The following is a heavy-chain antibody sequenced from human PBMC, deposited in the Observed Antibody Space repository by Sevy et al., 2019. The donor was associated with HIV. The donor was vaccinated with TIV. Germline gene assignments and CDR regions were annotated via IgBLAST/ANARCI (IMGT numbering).Heavy chain of an antibody. CDR3: AKRYCSTITCYDDDFWNPYYFYGLDV. V-gene: IGHV3-23*01. D-gene: IGHD2-2*01. CDR1: GFILSNYH. Sequence: GGSLRLSCAASGFILSNYHMSWVRHSPGKGLEWVSDISTGGTTTYYADSVEGRFTISRDNSKNTVSLQMNSLGAEDTAIYYCAKRYCSTITCYDDDFWNPYYFYGLDVWGQGISVTVSS. J-gene: IGHJ6*02. CDR2: ISTGGTTT.